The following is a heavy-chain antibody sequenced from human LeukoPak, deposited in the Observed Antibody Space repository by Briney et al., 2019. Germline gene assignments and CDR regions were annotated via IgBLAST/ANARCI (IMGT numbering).Heavy chain of an antibody. Sequence: SETLSLTCTVSGGSISSGDYYWSWIRQPPGKGLEWIGYIYYSGSTYYNPSLKSRVTISVDTSKNQFSLKLSSVTAADTAVYYCARDRGGKEASDIWGQGTMVTVSS. CDR3: ARDRGGKEASDI. J-gene: IGHJ3*02. CDR2: IYYSGST. CDR1: GGSISSGDYY. V-gene: IGHV4-30-4*08. D-gene: IGHD3-10*01.